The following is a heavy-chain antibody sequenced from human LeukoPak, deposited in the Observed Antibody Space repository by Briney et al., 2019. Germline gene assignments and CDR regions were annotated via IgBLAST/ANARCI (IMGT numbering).Heavy chain of an antibody. D-gene: IGHD5-12*01. CDR3: TTEGYSGYDPFDY. CDR2: IKSKTDGGTT. Sequence: PGGSLKLSCAASGFSFSTYEMIWVRQAPGKGLEWVGRIKSKTDGGTTDYAAPVKGRFTISRDASKNTLSLQMNSLKTEDTAVYWCTTEGYSGYDPFDYWGEGTLVTVSS. J-gene: IGHJ4*02. CDR1: GFSFSTYE. V-gene: IGHV3-15*01.